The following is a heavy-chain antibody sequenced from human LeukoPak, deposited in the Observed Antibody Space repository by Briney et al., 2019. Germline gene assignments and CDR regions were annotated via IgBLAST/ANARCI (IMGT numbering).Heavy chain of an antibody. CDR3: ARGGQLPSYKGFWFDP. Sequence: TSETLSLTCAVSGDSISSGGYSWSWIRQPPGKGLEWIAYIYHSGSPSYNPSLKSRVTISVDQSKHQFSLKLTSVTAADTAVYYCARGGQLPSYKGFWFDPWGQGTLVTVSS. D-gene: IGHD2-2*01. CDR2: IYHSGSP. J-gene: IGHJ5*02. V-gene: IGHV4-30-2*01. CDR1: GDSISSGGYS.